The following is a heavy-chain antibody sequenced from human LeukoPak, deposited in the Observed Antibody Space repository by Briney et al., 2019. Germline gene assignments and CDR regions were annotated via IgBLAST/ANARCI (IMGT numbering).Heavy chain of an antibody. J-gene: IGHJ4*02. V-gene: IGHV4-34*01. CDR2: INRSGIT. D-gene: IGHD3-22*01. CDR1: GFTFSSCA. Sequence: PGGSLRLSCAASGFTFSSCAMSWVRQAPGKGLEWIGEINRSGITNYNPSLKSRVTMSIDTSKKQFSLKLSSVTAADTAVYYCARKGVVAIDYWGRGILVTVP. CDR3: ARKGVVAIDY.